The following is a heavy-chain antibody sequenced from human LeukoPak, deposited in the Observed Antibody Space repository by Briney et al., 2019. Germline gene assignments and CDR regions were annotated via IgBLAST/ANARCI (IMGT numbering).Heavy chain of an antibody. Sequence: SETLSLTCTVSGGSISSSYYYWGWIRQPPGKGLEWIGTIYYSGSTYYNPSLKSRVTISEDTSKNQFSLKLSSVTAADTAVYYCTFNLGSGSYAFDIWGHGTMVTVSS. CDR2: IYYSGST. V-gene: IGHV4-39*07. D-gene: IGHD3-10*01. CDR1: GGSISSSYYY. CDR3: TFNLGSGSYAFDI. J-gene: IGHJ3*02.